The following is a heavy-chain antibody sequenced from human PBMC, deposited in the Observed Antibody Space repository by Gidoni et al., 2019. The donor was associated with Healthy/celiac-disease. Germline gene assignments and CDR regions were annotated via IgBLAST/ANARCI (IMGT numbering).Heavy chain of an antibody. V-gene: IGHV3-49*03. J-gene: IGHJ4*02. D-gene: IGHD3-22*01. CDR3: TRDDSSGYYYFDY. Sequence: EVQLVESGGGLVQPGRSLRLSCTASGFTFGDYAMSWFRQAPGKGVEWVGFIRSRADDGTTEYAASVKGRFTISRDDSKSIAYLQMNSLKTEDTAVYYCTRDDSSGYYYFDYWGQGTMVTVSS. CDR2: IRSRADDGTT. CDR1: GFTFGDYA.